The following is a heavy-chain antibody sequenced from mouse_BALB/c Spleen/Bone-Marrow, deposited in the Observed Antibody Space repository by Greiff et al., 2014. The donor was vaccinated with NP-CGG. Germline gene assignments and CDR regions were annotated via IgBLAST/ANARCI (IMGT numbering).Heavy chain of an antibody. J-gene: IGHJ3*01. D-gene: IGHD2-13*01. CDR3: ARRDYSFAY. CDR2: INPGSGGT. V-gene: IGHV1-54*01. Sequence: QVQLQQSGAELVRPGTSVKVSCKASGYAFTNYLIEWVKQRPGQGLEWIGVINPGSGGTNYNEKFKGKATLTADKSSSTAYMQLSSLTPDDSAVYFCARRDYSFAYWGQGTLVTVSA. CDR1: GYAFTNYL.